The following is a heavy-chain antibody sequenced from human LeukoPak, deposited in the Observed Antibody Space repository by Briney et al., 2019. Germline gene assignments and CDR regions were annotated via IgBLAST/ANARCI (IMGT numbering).Heavy chain of an antibody. CDR3: ARPVVPAAINWFDP. D-gene: IGHD2-2*01. J-gene: IGHJ5*02. CDR1: GYTFTGYY. Sequence: ASVKVSCKASGYTFTGYYMHWVRQAPGQGLEWMGWINPNSGGTNYAQKFQGRVTMTRDTSISTAYMELSRLRSDDTAVYYCARPVVPAAINWFDPWGQGTLVTVSS. V-gene: IGHV1-2*02. CDR2: INPNSGGT.